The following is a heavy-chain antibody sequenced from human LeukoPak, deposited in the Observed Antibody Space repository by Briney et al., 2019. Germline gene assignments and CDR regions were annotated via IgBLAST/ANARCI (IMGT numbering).Heavy chain of an antibody. Sequence: GGSLRLSCAASGFTFSGSAIHWVRQSSGKGLEWVGQVDKKDKGYATATAYAASVKGRFTISRDDSINTAYLQMKSLKTEDTALYCTRDSGTYNWFDPWGQGTLVTVSS. V-gene: IGHV3-73*01. J-gene: IGHJ5*02. CDR2: VDKKDKGYATAT. CDR3: RDSGTYNWFDP. CDR1: GFTFSGSA. D-gene: IGHD1-26*01.